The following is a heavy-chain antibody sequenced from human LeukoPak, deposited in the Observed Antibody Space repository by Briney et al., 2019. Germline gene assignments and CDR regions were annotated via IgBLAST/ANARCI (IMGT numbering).Heavy chain of an antibody. J-gene: IGHJ4*02. Sequence: WGSLRLSCAASGFTFSSYAMSWVRQAPGKGLEWVSAISGSGGSTYYADSVKGRFTISRDNSKNTLYLQMNSLRAEDTAVYYCALASMVQGVTFDYWGQGILVTVSS. V-gene: IGHV3-23*01. CDR3: ALASMVQGVTFDY. CDR2: ISGSGGST. D-gene: IGHD3-10*01. CDR1: GFTFSSYA.